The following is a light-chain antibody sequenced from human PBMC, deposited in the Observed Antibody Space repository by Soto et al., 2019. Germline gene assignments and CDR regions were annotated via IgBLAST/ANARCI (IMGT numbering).Light chain of an antibody. CDR3: QHYNSNPWT. J-gene: IGKJ1*01. Sequence: DIQMTQSPSTPCAFVGGRVTITCPASQSISTWLAWYQRKPGKAPKLLIYAASTLESGVPSRFSGSGSGTEFTLTISSLQPDDFATYYCQHYNSNPWTFGQGTKVDIK. CDR2: AAS. V-gene: IGKV1-5*01. CDR1: QSISTW.